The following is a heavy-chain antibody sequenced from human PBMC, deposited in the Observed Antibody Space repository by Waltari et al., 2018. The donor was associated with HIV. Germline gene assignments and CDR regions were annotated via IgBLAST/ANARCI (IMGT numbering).Heavy chain of an antibody. CDR2: ITPFNGNT. J-gene: IGHJ6*02. CDR3: ARSRDYGSGKDYDMDV. D-gene: IGHD3-10*01. Sequence: QMQLVQSGAEVKKTGSSVKVSCKASGYTFTYRYLHWLRQAPGQALEWMGWITPFNGNTNYEQKFQDRVTITRDRSMSTAYMELSSLRFEDTAMYYCARSRDYGSGKDYDMDVWGQGTTVTVSS. V-gene: IGHV1-45*02. CDR1: GYTFTYRY.